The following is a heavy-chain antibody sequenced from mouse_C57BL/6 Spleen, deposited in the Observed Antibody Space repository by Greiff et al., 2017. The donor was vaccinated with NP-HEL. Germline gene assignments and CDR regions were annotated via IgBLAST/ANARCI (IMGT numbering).Heavy chain of an antibody. D-gene: IGHD1-1*01. J-gene: IGHJ2*01. V-gene: IGHV14-2*01. CDR1: GFNIKDYY. CDR3: ARSGVYYGSLDY. CDR2: IDPEDGET. Sequence: EVQLQQSGAELVQPGASVKLSCTASGFNIKDYYMHWVKQRTEQGLEWIGRIDPEDGETQSAPKFQGKATITADTSATTAYLQISSLTSEDTAVYYCARSGVYYGSLDYWGQGTTLTVSS.